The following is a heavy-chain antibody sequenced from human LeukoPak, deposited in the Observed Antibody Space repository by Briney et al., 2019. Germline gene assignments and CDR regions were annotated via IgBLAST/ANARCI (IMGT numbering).Heavy chain of an antibody. V-gene: IGHV3-66*01. Sequence: GGSLRLSCAASGFTVSSNYMSWVRQAPGKGLEWVSVIHSGGNTYYADSVKGRFTISRDNSKNTVYLQMNSLRAEDTAVYYCARDPYSSGFNWFDAWGQGTLVTVSS. CDR3: ARDPYSSGFNWFDA. CDR2: IHSGGNT. J-gene: IGHJ5*02. CDR1: GFTVSSNY. D-gene: IGHD6-19*01.